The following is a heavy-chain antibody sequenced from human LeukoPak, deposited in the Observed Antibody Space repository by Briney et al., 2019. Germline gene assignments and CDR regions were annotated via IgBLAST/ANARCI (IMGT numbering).Heavy chain of an antibody. V-gene: IGHV1-2*02. D-gene: IGHD3-3*01. CDR2: INPNSGGT. J-gene: IGHJ6*02. CDR1: GYTFTGYY. Sequence: ASVKVSCKASGYTFTGYYMHWVRQAPGQGLEWMGWINPNSGGTNYAQKFQGRVTMTRDTSISTAYTELSRLRSDDTAVYYCARDINDFWSGYLPYYYYYGMDVWGQGTTVTVSS. CDR3: ARDINDFWSGYLPYYYYYGMDV.